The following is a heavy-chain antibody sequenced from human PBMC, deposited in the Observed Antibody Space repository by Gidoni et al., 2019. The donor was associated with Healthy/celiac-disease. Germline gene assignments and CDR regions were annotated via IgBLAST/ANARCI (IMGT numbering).Heavy chain of an antibody. CDR2: ISSNGGST. CDR3: VNSSLGSGSP. V-gene: IGHV3-64D*06. CDR1: GFTFSRYA. D-gene: IGHD6-19*01. Sequence: EVQLVESGGGLVQPGGSLRLSCSASGFTFSRYALPWVRQAPGKGLEYVSAISSNGGSTYYADSVKGRFTISRDNSKNTLYLQMSSLRAEDTAVYYCVNSSLGSGSPWGQGTLVTVSS. J-gene: IGHJ4*02.